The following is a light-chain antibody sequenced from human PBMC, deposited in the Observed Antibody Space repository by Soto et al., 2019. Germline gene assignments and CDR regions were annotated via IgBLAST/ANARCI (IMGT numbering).Light chain of an antibody. V-gene: IGKV1-39*01. Sequence: DLQMTQSPSSLSASVGDRVTITCRASQSTGSYLNWYQQKPGKAPKLLIYGASSLQSGVPSRFSGSGSGTDFTLTISSLQPEDFATYYCQQSYSTPWTFGQGTKVEIK. J-gene: IGKJ1*01. CDR2: GAS. CDR1: QSTGSY. CDR3: QQSYSTPWT.